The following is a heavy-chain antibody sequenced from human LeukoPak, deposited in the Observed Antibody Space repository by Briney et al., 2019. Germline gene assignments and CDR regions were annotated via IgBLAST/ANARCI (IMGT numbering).Heavy chain of an antibody. J-gene: IGHJ4*02. V-gene: IGHV4-59*01. CDR2: IYYSGST. CDR3: ARHDTSGYYFDY. Sequence: SETLSLTCTVSGGSITSYYWNWIRQPPGKALEWIGCIYYSGSTNYNPSLKSRVTISVEKSKNQFSLKLSSVTAADTAMYFCARHDTSGYYFDYWGQGTLVTVSS. D-gene: IGHD3-22*01. CDR1: GGSITSYY.